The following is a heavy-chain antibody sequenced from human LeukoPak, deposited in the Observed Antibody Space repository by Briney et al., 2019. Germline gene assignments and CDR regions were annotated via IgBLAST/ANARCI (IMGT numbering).Heavy chain of an antibody. V-gene: IGHV3-23*01. CDR3: AKSRERRSVY. CDR2: ISGSGGST. Sequence: GGSLRLSCAASGFTFSSYAVSGVRKAPGKGLEWVSAISGSGGSTYYADSVKGRFTISRDNSKNTLYLQMNSLRAEDTAVYYCAKSRERRSVYWGQGTLVTVSS. J-gene: IGHJ4*02. CDR1: GFTFSSYA. D-gene: IGHD1-1*01.